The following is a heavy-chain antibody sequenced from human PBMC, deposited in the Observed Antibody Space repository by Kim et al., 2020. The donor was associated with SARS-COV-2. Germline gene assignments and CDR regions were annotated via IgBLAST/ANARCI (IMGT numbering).Heavy chain of an antibody. Sequence: SLKRRGTISVDTSKNQFSLKLSSVTAADTAVYYCARDRGGIVGAIDAFDIWGQGTMVTVSS. J-gene: IGHJ3*02. V-gene: IGHV4-59*01. CDR3: ARDRGGIVGAIDAFDI. D-gene: IGHD1-26*01.